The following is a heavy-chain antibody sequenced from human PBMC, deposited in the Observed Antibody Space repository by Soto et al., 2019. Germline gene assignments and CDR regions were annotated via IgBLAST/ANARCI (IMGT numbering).Heavy chain of an antibody. J-gene: IGHJ6*04. CDR1: GITFSSYW. Sequence: EVHLVESGGGLVQPGGSLRLSCGASGITFSSYWISWVRQAPGKGLEWVANIRPDGSEQHYVDSVKGRFTISRDDAKNSLYLQMNSLRVEDTAVYYCGRDWDVWGRGTTVTVSS. CDR2: IRPDGSEQ. V-gene: IGHV3-7*01. CDR3: GRDWDV.